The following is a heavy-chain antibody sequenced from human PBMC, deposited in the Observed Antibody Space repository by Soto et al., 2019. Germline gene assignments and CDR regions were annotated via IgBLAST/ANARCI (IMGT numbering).Heavy chain of an antibody. CDR2: IKSKTDGETR. CDR1: GFSFSPAW. J-gene: IGHJ4*02. CDR3: TVGGSYGAFY. D-gene: IGHD1-26*01. V-gene: IGHV3-15*01. Sequence: PGGSLRLSCATSGFSFSPAWMSWVRQAPGQGLEWVGLIKSKTDGETRDYAAPVKGRFTISRDDSKTMVYLQMNSLKTEDTAVYYCTVGGSYGAFYWGQGTLVTVSS.